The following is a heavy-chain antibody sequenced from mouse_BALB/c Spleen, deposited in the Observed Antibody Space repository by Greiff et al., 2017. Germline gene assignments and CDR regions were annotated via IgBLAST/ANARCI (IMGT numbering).Heavy chain of an antibody. D-gene: IGHD1-1*01. Sequence: GQLVESGGGLVKPGGSLKLSCAASGFTFSSYAMSWVRQTPEKRLEWVASISSGGSTYYPDSVKGRFTISRDNARNILYLQMSSLRSEDTAMYYCARGGLRLAWFAYWGQGTLVTVSA. CDR2: ISSGGST. J-gene: IGHJ3*01. CDR3: ARGGLRLAWFAY. CDR1: GFTFSSYA. V-gene: IGHV5-6-5*01.